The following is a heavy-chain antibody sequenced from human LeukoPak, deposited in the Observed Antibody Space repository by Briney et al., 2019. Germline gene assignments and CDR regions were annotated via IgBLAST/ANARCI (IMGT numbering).Heavy chain of an antibody. J-gene: IGHJ3*02. V-gene: IGHV3-23*01. CDR3: AKVGGYCSSTSCYSPYDAFDI. Sequence: GGSLRLSCAASGFTFSSYAMRWVRQAPGKGLEWVSAISRSGGSTYYADSVKGRFTISRDNSKNALYLQKNSLRAEDTAVYYCAKVGGYCSSTSCYSPYDAFDIWGQGTMVTVSS. D-gene: IGHD2-2*01. CDR1: GFTFSSYA. CDR2: ISRSGGST.